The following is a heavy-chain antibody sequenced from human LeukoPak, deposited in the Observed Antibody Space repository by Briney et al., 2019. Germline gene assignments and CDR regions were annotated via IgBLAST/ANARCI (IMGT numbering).Heavy chain of an antibody. J-gene: IGHJ6*03. CDR2: ISGSGGST. CDR3: ARVGSGSSNYYYYYYMDV. D-gene: IGHD1-26*01. CDR1: GFTFSSYA. V-gene: IGHV3-23*01. Sequence: PGGSLRLSCAASGFTFSSYAMSWVRQAPGKGLEWVSAISGSGGSTYYADSVKGRFTISRDNSKNTLYLQMNSLRAEDTAVYYCARVGSGSSNYYYYYYMDVWGKGTTVTVSS.